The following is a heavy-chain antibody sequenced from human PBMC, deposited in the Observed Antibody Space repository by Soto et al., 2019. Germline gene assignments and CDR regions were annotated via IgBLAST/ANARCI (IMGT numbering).Heavy chain of an antibody. Sequence: ASVKVSCKVSGYTLTELSMHWVRQAPGKGLEWMGGFDPVYGETNYAQKFQGRVTITADESTSTAYMELSSLRSEDTAVYYCAIEYSSSPPYYPIGYWGQGTLVTVSS. CDR2: FDPVYGET. V-gene: IGHV1-24*01. CDR1: GYTLTELS. J-gene: IGHJ4*02. CDR3: AIEYSSSPPYYPIGY. D-gene: IGHD6-6*01.